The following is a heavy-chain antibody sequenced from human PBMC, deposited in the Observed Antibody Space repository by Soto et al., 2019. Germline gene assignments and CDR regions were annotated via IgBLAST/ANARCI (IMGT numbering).Heavy chain of an antibody. J-gene: IGHJ5*02. D-gene: IGHD2-15*01. CDR3: ARGLDAGSCSGGSCYSYDT. V-gene: IGHV3-30-3*01. CDR2: ISHHGNNR. Sequence: QVQLVESGGGVVQPGRSLRLSCAASGFTFSDYAMHWVRQAPGKGLEWLAVISHHGNNRHHADSVKGRFTISRDNSKNTLSLQMDSLRPEDTAVYSCARGLDAGSCSGGSCYSYDTWGQGTLVTVSS. CDR1: GFTFSDYA.